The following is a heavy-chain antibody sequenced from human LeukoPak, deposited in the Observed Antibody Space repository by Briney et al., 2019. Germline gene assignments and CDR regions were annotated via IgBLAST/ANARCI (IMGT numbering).Heavy chain of an antibody. Sequence: GGSLRLSCAASGLTFSSYWMHWVRQAPGKGLVWVSRINSDGSSTSYADSVKGRFTISRDNAKNSLYLQITSLTAEDTAVYYCASPGISGSYFYWGQGILVTVSS. CDR3: ASPGISGSYFY. CDR1: GLTFSSYW. J-gene: IGHJ4*02. D-gene: IGHD1-26*01. CDR2: INSDGSST. V-gene: IGHV3-74*01.